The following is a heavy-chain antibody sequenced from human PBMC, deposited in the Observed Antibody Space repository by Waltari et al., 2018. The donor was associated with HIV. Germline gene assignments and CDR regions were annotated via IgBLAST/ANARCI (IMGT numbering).Heavy chain of an antibody. CDR2: IKSKNDGGTI. V-gene: IGHV3-15*01. CDR1: GFTFINAW. J-gene: IGHJ4*02. D-gene: IGHD2-21*01. CDR3: VTDAVAVPLDTAY. Sequence: EVHLVESGGGLVKPGGSLRVSCTVSGFTFINAWMSWVRQAPGKGLGGLGRIKSKNDGGTIDYAAPVKDRFTILRDDSKHTLYLEMSSLKIEDTGIYYCVTDAVAVPLDTAYWGQGTLVTVSS.